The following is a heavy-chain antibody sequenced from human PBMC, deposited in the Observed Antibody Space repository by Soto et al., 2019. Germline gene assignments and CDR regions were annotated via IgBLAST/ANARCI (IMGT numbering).Heavy chain of an antibody. CDR3: ARDDIGVVPAAIGDDACDI. J-gene: IGHJ3*02. V-gene: IGHV1-18*01. CDR1: GYTFTSYG. Sequence: QVQLVQSGAEVKKPGASVKVSCKASGYTFTSYGISWVRQAPGQGLEWMGWISAYNGNTNYAQQLQGRVTMTTDTSTSTAYMELRSLRSDDTAVYYCARDDIGVVPAAIGDDACDIWGQGTMVTVSS. CDR2: ISAYNGNT. D-gene: IGHD2-2*02.